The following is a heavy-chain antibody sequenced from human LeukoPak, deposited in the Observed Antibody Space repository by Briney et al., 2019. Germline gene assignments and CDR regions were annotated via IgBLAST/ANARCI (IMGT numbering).Heavy chain of an antibody. CDR1: GGSISSGSYY. CDR2: IYTSGST. J-gene: IGHJ4*02. CDR3: ARGAGAFDY. D-gene: IGHD3-10*01. Sequence: SQTLSLTCTVSGGSISSGSYYWSWIRQPAGKGLEWIGRIYTSGSTNYNPPLKSRVTISVDTSKNQFSLKLSSVTAADTAVYYCARGAGAFDYWGQGTLVTVSS. V-gene: IGHV4-61*02.